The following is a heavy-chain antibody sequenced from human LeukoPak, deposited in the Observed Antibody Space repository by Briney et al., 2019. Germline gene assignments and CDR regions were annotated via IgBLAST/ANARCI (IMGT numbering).Heavy chain of an antibody. J-gene: IGHJ4*02. Sequence: ASVKVSCKVSGYTLTELSMHWVRQAPGKGLEWMVGFDPEDGETIYAQKFQGRVTMTEDTSTDTAYMELSSLRSEDTAVYYCATDSSGYNSVGDYWGQGTLVTVSS. V-gene: IGHV1-24*01. CDR3: ATDSSGYNSVGDY. D-gene: IGHD3-22*01. CDR1: GYTLTELS. CDR2: FDPEDGET.